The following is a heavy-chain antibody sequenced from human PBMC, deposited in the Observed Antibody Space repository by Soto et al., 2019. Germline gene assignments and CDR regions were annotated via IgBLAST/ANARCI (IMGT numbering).Heavy chain of an antibody. D-gene: IGHD3-3*01. CDR2: ISGSGGST. J-gene: IGHJ3*02. V-gene: IGHV3-23*01. Sequence: GGSLRLSCAASGFTFSSYAMSWVPQAPGKGLEWVSAISGSGGSTYYADSVKGRFTISRDNSKNTLYLQMNSLRAEDTAVYCGAEDPGLSGPDAFDIWGQGTRVTVS. CDR1: GFTFSSYA. CDR3: AEDPGLSGPDAFDI.